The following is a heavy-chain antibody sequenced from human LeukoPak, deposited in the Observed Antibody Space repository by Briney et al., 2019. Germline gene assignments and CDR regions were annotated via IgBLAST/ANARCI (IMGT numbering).Heavy chain of an antibody. V-gene: IGHV4-61*02. J-gene: IGHJ4*02. CDR1: GGSISSGSYY. CDR2: IYTSGST. CDR3: ASGLRYFDLYY. Sequence: SETLSLTCTVSGGSISSGSYYWSWIRQPAGKGLEWIGRIYTSGSTNYNPSLQSRATISVDTSKNQFSLKLSSVTAADTAVYYCASGLRYFDLYYWGQGTLVTVSS. D-gene: IGHD3-9*01.